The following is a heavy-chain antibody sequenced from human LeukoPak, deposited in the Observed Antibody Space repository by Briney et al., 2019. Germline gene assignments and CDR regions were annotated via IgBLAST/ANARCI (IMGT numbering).Heavy chain of an antibody. D-gene: IGHD6-13*01. Sequence: GGSLRLSCAASGFTFSSYEMNWVRQAPGKGLEWVSYISSSGSTTYYADSVKGRFTISRDNAKNSLYLQINSLRAEDTAVYYCAKAVSQQLVGDYFDYWGQGTLVTVSS. CDR1: GFTFSSYE. V-gene: IGHV3-48*03. CDR3: AKAVSQQLVGDYFDY. CDR2: ISSSGSTT. J-gene: IGHJ4*02.